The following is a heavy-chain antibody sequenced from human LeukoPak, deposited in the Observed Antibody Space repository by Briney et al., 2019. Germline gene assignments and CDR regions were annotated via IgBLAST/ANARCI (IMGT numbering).Heavy chain of an antibody. Sequence: SGGSLRLSCAASGFTFSTYNMDWVRQAPGKGLEWVSYISRGSDTIYYTDSVKGRFTISRDNTKNSLYLQMNSLRADDTAVYYCARHGEAAGNMDHWGQGILVTVSS. V-gene: IGHV3-48*04. J-gene: IGHJ4*02. D-gene: IGHD6-13*01. CDR1: GFTFSTYN. CDR3: ARHGEAAGNMDH. CDR2: ISRGSDTI.